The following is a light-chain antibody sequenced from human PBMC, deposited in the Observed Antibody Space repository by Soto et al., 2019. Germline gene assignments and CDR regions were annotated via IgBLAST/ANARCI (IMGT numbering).Light chain of an antibody. CDR2: GAS. Sequence: EIVLTQSPGTLSLSPGERATLSCRASQSVSSSYLAWYQQKPGQAPRLLIYGASSRATGIPDRFSGSGSGTDFTLTISRLEPEDFAVYYCQPYGSSLPFCQGTKLEIK. J-gene: IGKJ2*01. V-gene: IGKV3-20*01. CDR1: QSVSSSY. CDR3: QPYGSSLP.